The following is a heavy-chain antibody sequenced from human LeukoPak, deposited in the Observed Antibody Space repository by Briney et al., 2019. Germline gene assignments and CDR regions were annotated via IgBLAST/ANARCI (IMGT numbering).Heavy chain of an antibody. CDR2: ISYDGSNK. CDR3: ATAVTGNYAFDI. J-gene: IGHJ3*02. CDR1: GFSFSSYG. D-gene: IGHD6-19*01. Sequence: PGRSLRLSCAASGFSFSSYGMHWVRQAPGKGLEWVAVISYDGSNKYYADSVKGRFTISRDNSKNTLYLQMNSLRAEDTAVYYCATAVTGNYAFDIWGQGTMVTVSS. V-gene: IGHV3-30*03.